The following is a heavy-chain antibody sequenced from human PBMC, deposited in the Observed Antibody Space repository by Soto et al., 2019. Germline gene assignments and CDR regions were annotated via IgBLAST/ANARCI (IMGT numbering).Heavy chain of an antibody. V-gene: IGHV3-23*01. D-gene: IGHD3-22*01. CDR1: GFTFRSYA. CDR2: IIRSGDST. Sequence: GGSLRLSCAASGFTFRSYAMSWVRQAPGKGLEWVSGIIRSGDSTYYADSVKGRFTISRDNSKNTLYVQMNNLRAEDTAVYYCAKESPYSYGGSTYYGNYFDFWGQGTQVTGSS. CDR3: AKESPYSYGGSTYYGNYFDF. J-gene: IGHJ4*02.